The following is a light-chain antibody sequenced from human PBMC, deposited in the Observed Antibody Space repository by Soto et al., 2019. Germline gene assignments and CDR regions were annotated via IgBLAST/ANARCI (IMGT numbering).Light chain of an antibody. J-gene: IGLJ2*01. V-gene: IGLV2-23*02. CDR3: CSYAGSGIVI. CDR2: EVS. Sequence: QSALTQPASVSGSPEQSITISCPGTSSDVGSYNLVSWYQQHPGKVPKLMIYEVSKRPSGVSNRFSGSKFGNTASLTISGLQAEDEADYYCCSYAGSGIVIFGGGTKLTVL. CDR1: SSDVGSYNL.